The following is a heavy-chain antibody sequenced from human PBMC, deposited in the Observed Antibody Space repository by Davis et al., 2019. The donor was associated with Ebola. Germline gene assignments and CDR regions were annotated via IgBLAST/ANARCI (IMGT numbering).Heavy chain of an antibody. D-gene: IGHD4-17*01. CDR3: ARPYGDYAAFDI. CDR2: IDSRGHTM. Sequence: PGGSLRLSCAASGFIFSDYYMTWVRQAPGKGLEWLSYIDSRGHTMYYPDAVKGRFTISRDNTNNSLYLQMNSLRGDDTAVYYCARPYGDYAAFDIWGQGTVVTVSS. CDR1: GFIFSDYY. J-gene: IGHJ3*02. V-gene: IGHV3-11*01.